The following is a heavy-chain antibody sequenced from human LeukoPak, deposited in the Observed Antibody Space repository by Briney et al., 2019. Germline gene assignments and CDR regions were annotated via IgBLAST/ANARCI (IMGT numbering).Heavy chain of an antibody. CDR1: GFTVSSNY. D-gene: IGHD5-24*01. CDR2: IYSGGST. CDR3: ASHRDGYPIPWFDP. J-gene: IGHJ5*02. V-gene: IGHV3-53*01. Sequence: GGSLRLSCAASGFTVSSNYMSWVRQAPGKGLEWVSVIYSGGSTYYADSVKGRFTISRDNSKNTLYLQMNSLRAEDTAVYYCASHRDGYPIPWFDPWGQGTLVTVSS.